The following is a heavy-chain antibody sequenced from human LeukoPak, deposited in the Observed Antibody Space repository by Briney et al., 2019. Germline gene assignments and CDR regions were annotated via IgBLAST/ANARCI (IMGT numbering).Heavy chain of an antibody. Sequence: GGSLRLSCAASGFTFSSYAMSWVRQAPGKGLEWVSAISGSGGSTYYADSVKGRFTVSRDNSKNTLYLQMNSLRAEDTAVYYCAKVRSSGWYYFDYWGQGTLVTVSS. CDR3: AKVRSSGWYYFDY. V-gene: IGHV3-23*01. J-gene: IGHJ4*02. D-gene: IGHD6-19*01. CDR2: ISGSGGST. CDR1: GFTFSSYA.